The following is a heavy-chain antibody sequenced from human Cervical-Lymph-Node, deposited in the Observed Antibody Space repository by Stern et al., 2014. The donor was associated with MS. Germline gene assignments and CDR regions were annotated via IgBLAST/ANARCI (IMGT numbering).Heavy chain of an antibody. CDR2: VIPIFGTA. V-gene: IGHV1-69*01. CDR3: ARVFVPVQYGYDFWSGYYY. J-gene: IGHJ4*02. D-gene: IGHD3-3*01. Sequence: QVQLVQSGAEVKKTGSSVKVSCKASGGTFSSYAISWVRQAPGQGLEWMGGVIPIFGTANYAQKFQGRVTITADESTSTAYMELSSLRSEDTAVYYCARVFVPVQYGYDFWSGYYYWGQGTLVTVSS. CDR1: GGTFSSYA.